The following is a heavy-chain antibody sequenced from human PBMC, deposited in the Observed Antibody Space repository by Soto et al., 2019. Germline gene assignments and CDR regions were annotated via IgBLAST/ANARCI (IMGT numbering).Heavy chain of an antibody. Sequence: SVKVSCKASGGTFSSYAISWVRQAPGQGLEWMGGIIPIFGTANYAQKFQGRVTITADESTSTAYMELSSLRSEDTAVYYCARAKDFWSGWEYYYYGMDVWGQGTTVTVS. CDR1: GGTFSSYA. CDR3: ARAKDFWSGWEYYYYGMDV. D-gene: IGHD3-3*01. CDR2: IIPIFGTA. J-gene: IGHJ6*02. V-gene: IGHV1-69*13.